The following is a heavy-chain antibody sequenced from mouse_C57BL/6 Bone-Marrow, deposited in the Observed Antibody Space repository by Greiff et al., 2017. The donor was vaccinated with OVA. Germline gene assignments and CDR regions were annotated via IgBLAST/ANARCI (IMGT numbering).Heavy chain of an antibody. CDR1: GYTFTDYY. Sequence: VQLQQSGPELVKPGASVKISCKASGYTFTDYYMNWVKQSHGKSLEWIGDINPNNGGTSYNQKFKGKATLTVDKSSSTAYMELSSLTSEDSAVYYCARPYDYYWYFDVWGTGTTVTVSS. V-gene: IGHV1-26*01. D-gene: IGHD2-4*01. CDR2: INPNNGGT. CDR3: ARPYDYYWYFDV. J-gene: IGHJ1*03.